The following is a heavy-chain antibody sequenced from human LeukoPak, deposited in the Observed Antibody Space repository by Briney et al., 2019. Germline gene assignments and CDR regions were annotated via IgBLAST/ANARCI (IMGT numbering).Heavy chain of an antibody. CDR3: ARLWSPWFGDSPTDY. V-gene: IGHV4-59*08. CDR2: IYYSGST. J-gene: IGHJ4*02. D-gene: IGHD3-10*01. CDR1: GGSISSYY. Sequence: SETLSLTCTVSGGSISSYYWSLIRQPPGEGLEWIGYIYYSGSTNYNPSLKSRVTISVDTSKNQFSLKLSSVTAADTAVYYCARLWSPWFGDSPTDYWGQGTLVTVSS.